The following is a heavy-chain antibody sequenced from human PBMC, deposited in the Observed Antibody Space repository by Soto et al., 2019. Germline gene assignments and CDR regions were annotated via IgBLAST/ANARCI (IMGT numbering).Heavy chain of an antibody. CDR3: ATVFDF. Sequence: EEQLVESGGGLVQPGESLRLSCAASGFTFSGHWIHWVRQAPGKGLEWVSRIETDGSATSYGDSVKGRFTISTDNAKNTVYLQMNSLRAEDTAVYYCATVFDFWGQGTLVTVSS. V-gene: IGHV3-74*01. D-gene: IGHD4-17*01. CDR2: IETDGSAT. CDR1: GFTFSGHW. J-gene: IGHJ4*02.